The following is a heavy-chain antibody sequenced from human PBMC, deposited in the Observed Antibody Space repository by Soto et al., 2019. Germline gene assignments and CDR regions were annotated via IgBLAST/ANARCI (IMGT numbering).Heavy chain of an antibody. CDR3: ARYLSFGAASVGY. J-gene: IGHJ4*02. D-gene: IGHD3-3*01. Sequence: QVQLVESGGGVVQPGRSLRLSCAASGFTFSSYAMHWVRQAPGKGLEWVAVISYDGSNKYYADSVKGRFTISSDNSKNTLYLQMNSLRAEDTAVYYCARYLSFGAASVGYWGQGTLVTVSS. V-gene: IGHV3-30-3*01. CDR2: ISYDGSNK. CDR1: GFTFSSYA.